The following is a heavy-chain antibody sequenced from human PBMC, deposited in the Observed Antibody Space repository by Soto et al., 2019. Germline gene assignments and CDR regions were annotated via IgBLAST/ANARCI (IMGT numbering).Heavy chain of an antibody. CDR3: ARGGVELRFLGYYYYGMDV. J-gene: IGHJ6*02. V-gene: IGHV4-34*01. Sequence: SETLSLTCAVYGGSFSGYYWSWIRQPPGKGLEWIGEINHSGSTNYNPSLKSRVTISVDTSKNQFSLKLSSVTAADTAVYYCARGGVELRFLGYYYYGMDVWGQGTTVTVSS. D-gene: IGHD3-3*01. CDR1: GGSFSGYY. CDR2: INHSGST.